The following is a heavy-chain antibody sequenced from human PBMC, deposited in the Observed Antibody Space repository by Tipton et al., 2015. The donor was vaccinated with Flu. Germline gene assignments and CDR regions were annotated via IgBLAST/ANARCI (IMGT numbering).Heavy chain of an antibody. V-gene: IGHV4-34*01. Sequence: LRLSCAVYGGSFSGYYWSWIRQPPGKGLEWIGEINHSGSTNYNPSLKSRVTISVDTSKNQFSLKLSSVTAADTAVYYCARVIRRYYDSSGSYYFDYWGQGTLVTVSS. CDR2: INHSGST. CDR1: GGSFSGYY. J-gene: IGHJ4*02. CDR3: ARVIRRYYDSSGSYYFDY. D-gene: IGHD3-22*01.